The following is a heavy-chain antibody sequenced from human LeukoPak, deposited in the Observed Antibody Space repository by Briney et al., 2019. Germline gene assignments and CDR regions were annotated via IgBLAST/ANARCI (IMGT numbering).Heavy chain of an antibody. CDR3: ARHRSTIFGVVAHYYYYMDV. J-gene: IGHJ6*03. CDR2: IYHSGST. V-gene: IGHV4-38-2*01. CDR1: GYSISSGYY. Sequence: SETLSLTCAVSGYSISSGYYWGWIRQPPGKGLEWIGSIYHSGSTYYNPSLKSRVTISVDTSKNQFSLKLGSVTAADTAVYYCARHRSTIFGVVAHYYYYMDVWGKGTTVTVSS. D-gene: IGHD3-3*01.